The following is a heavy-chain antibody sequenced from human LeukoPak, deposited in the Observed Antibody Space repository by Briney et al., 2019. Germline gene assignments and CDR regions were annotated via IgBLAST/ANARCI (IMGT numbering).Heavy chain of an antibody. CDR3: ARGDNIAVAGTGGYYFDY. Sequence: SETLSLTCTVSGGSISSYYWSWIRQPPGKGLEWIGYIYYSGSTYYNPSLRSRVTISVDTSKNQFSLKLSSVTAADTAVYYCARGDNIAVAGTGGYYFDYWGQGTLVTVSS. J-gene: IGHJ4*02. V-gene: IGHV4-59*01. D-gene: IGHD6-19*01. CDR1: GGSISSYY. CDR2: IYYSGST.